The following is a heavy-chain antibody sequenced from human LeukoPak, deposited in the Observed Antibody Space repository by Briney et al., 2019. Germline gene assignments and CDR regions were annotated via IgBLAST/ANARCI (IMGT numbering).Heavy chain of an antibody. D-gene: IGHD2/OR15-2a*01. CDR3: TRKGSQWDFLVDY. CDR1: GFTFSSYT. J-gene: IGHJ4*02. CDR2: ISTSSSYI. V-gene: IGHV3-21*01. Sequence: GGSLRLSCAASGFTFSSYTMNWVRQAPGKGLEWVSFISTSSSYIYYADSVKGRFTISRDNAENSLCLQMDSLTAEDTAVYYCTRKGSQWDFLVDYWGQGTRVAVSP.